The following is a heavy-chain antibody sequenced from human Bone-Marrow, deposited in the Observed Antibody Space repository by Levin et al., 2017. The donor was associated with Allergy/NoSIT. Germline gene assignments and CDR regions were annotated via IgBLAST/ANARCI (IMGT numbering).Heavy chain of an antibody. CDR1: GLTFSDFW. CDR3: ARDRGYGPDYDY. D-gene: IGHD5-12*01. Sequence: GESLKISCATSGLTFSDFWMSWVRQAPGKGLEWVANIKEDSSEKNYVGSVKGRFTISRDNAKNSLYLQMNSLRAEDTAVYYCARDRGYGPDYDYWGQGTLVTVSS. CDR2: IKEDSSEK. J-gene: IGHJ4*02. V-gene: IGHV3-7*01.